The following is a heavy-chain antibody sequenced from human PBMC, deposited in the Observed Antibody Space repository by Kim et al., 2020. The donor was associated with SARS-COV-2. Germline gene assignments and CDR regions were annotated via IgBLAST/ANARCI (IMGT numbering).Heavy chain of an antibody. CDR1: GDRVSSNSAA. V-gene: IGHV6-1*01. J-gene: IGHJ4*02. CDR3: ARDLPSKYMGYSSGFSN. CDR2: TYYRSKWYN. D-gene: IGHD6-19*01. Sequence: SQTLSLTCAISGDRVSSNSAAWNWIRQSPSRGLEWLGRTYYRSKWYNDSAVSVKSRITINPDTSKNQFSLQLNSVTPEDTAVYYCARDLPSKYMGYSSGFSNWGQGTLVTVSS.